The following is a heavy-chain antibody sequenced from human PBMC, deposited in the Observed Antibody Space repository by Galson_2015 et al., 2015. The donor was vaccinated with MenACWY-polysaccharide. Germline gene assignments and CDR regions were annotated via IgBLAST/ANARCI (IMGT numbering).Heavy chain of an antibody. V-gene: IGHV3-30*18. Sequence: CLRLCCGASGFSFGGYGMHWVRQALGEGLEWEAVMSYDGSNKYYIDSVKGRFTISKDNSKNTLYLQMDSLRIEDTAVYYCAKGAADSDYWGQGTLVTVSS. J-gene: IGHJ4*02. D-gene: IGHD2-15*01. CDR2: MSYDGSNK. CDR3: AKGAADSDY. CDR1: GFSFGGYG.